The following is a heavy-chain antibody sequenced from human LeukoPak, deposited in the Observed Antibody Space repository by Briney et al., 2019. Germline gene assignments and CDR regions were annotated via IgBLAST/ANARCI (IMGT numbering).Heavy chain of an antibody. V-gene: IGHV3-9*01. Sequence: PGGSLRLSCAASGFTFDDYAMHWVRQAPGKGLEWVSGISWNSGSIGYADSVKGRFTISRDNAKNSLYLQMNSLRAEDTALYYCAKGHGYYDSSGYYYAGGFGYWGQGTLVTVSS. CDR3: AKGHGYYDSSGYYYAGGFGY. CDR2: ISWNSGSI. D-gene: IGHD3-22*01. J-gene: IGHJ4*02. CDR1: GFTFDDYA.